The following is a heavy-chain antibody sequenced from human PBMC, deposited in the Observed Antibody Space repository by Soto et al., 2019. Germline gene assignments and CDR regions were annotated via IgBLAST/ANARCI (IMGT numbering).Heavy chain of an antibody. V-gene: IGHV4-59*01. CDR3: AREDSAAFDY. CDR1: GGSISSYY. J-gene: IGHJ4*02. D-gene: IGHD6-13*01. CDR2: IYYSGST. Sequence: NPSETLSLTCTVSGGSISSYYWSWIRQPPGKGLEWIGYIYYSGSTNYNPSLKSRVTISVDTSKNQFSLKLSSVTAADTAVYYCAREDSAAFDYWGQGTLVTVSS.